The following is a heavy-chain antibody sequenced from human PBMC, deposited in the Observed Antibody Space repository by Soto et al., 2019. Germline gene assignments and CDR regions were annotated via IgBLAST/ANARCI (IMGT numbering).Heavy chain of an antibody. CDR3: ARGSSLDV. Sequence: SETLSLTCTVSGGSISRFYWSWIRQPAGKGLEWIGRIYSSGFTRYNPSLKSRVTMSVDTSRNQFSLKLTSVTAADTAVYYCARGSSLDVWGQGTTVTVSS. CDR1: GGSISRFY. V-gene: IGHV4-4*07. J-gene: IGHJ6*02. CDR2: IYSSGFT.